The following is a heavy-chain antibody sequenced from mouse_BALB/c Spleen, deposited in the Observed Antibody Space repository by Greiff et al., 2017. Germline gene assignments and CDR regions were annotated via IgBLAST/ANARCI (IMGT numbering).Heavy chain of an antibody. CDR3: ARRPTATWYFDY. Sequence: EVMLVESGGGLVKPGGSLKLSCAASGFTFSSYAMSWVRQTPEKRLEWVASISSGGSTYYPDSVKGRFTISRDNARNILYLQMSSLRSEDTAMYYCARRPTATWYFDYWGQGTTLTVSS. D-gene: IGHD1-2*01. V-gene: IGHV5-6-5*01. CDR1: GFTFSSYA. CDR2: ISSGGST. J-gene: IGHJ2*01.